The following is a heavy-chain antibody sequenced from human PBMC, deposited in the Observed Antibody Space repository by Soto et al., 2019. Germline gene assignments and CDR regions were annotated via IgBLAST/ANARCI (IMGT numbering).Heavy chain of an antibody. Sequence: QLQLQESGSGLVKPSQTLSLTCAVSGGSISSGGYSWSWIRQPPGKGLEWIGYIYHSGSTYYNPSLKSRVTISVDRSKNQCSLKLSSVTAADTAVYYCASSSALRFLEWLTFDYWGQGTLVTVSS. J-gene: IGHJ4*02. CDR3: ASSSALRFLEWLTFDY. D-gene: IGHD3-3*01. V-gene: IGHV4-30-2*01. CDR1: GGSISSGGYS. CDR2: IYHSGST.